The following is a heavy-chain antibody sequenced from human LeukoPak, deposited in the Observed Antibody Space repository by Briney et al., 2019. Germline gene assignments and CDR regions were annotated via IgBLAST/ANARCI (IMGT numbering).Heavy chain of an antibody. V-gene: IGHV1-18*01. Sequence: ASVKVSCKASGYTFTSYGISWVRQAPGQGLEWMGWISAYNGNTNYAQKLQGRVTITTDESTSTAYMELSSLRSEDTAVYYCARDRDFWGGYLDAFDIWGQGTMVTVSS. D-gene: IGHD3-3*01. J-gene: IGHJ3*02. CDR3: ARDRDFWGGYLDAFDI. CDR1: GYTFTSYG. CDR2: ISAYNGNT.